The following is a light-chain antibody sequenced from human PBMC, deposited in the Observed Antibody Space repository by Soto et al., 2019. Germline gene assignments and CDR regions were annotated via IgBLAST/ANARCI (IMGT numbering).Light chain of an antibody. CDR2: GAS. J-gene: IGKJ2*01. V-gene: IGKV3-20*01. CDR1: HGITTNY. CDR3: QLYCGSDLFT. Sequence: LTQLPGTLSFSPGETATLSCRASHGITTNYLAWYQHKIGRPPRLLIAGASSRAAGVPDRFSGSGSCTDFTLTISRLEPADYLTYYCQLYCGSDLFTFGPGTKLEI.